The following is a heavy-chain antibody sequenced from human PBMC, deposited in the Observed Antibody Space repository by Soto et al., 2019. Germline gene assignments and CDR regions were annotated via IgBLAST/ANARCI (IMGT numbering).Heavy chain of an antibody. D-gene: IGHD6-13*01. V-gene: IGHV4-4*02. CDR3: ARCIAAVGPIDY. Sequence: QVQLQESGPGLVKPSGTLSLTCAVSGGSISSSNWWSWVRQPPGKGLEWIGEIYHSGSTNYNPSLQSRVXXXVXQSKNQFSLKLSSVTAADTAVYYCARCIAAVGPIDYWGQGTLVTVSS. CDR2: IYHSGST. J-gene: IGHJ4*02. CDR1: GGSISSSNW.